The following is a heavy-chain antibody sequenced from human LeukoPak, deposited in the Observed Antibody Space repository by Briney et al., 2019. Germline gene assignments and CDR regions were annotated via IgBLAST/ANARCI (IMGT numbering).Heavy chain of an antibody. CDR1: GFTFSSYA. CDR2: ISYDGSNK. V-gene: IGHV3-30*01. J-gene: IGHJ4*02. Sequence: GGSLRLSCAASGFTFSSYAMHWARQAPGKGLEWVAVISYDGSNKYYADSVKGRFTISRDNSKNTLYLQMNSLRAEDTAVYYCARAWELPLDYWGQGTLVTVSS. CDR3: ARAWELPLDY. D-gene: IGHD1-26*01.